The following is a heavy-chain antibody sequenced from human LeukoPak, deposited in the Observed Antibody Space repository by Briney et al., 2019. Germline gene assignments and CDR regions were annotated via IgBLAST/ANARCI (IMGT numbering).Heavy chain of an antibody. V-gene: IGHV1-2*06. CDR3: AREGESSGTYFDF. CDR1: GFPFTSYY. CDR2: ITAHSGVT. J-gene: IGHJ4*02. Sequence: ASVKVSCKPSGFPFTSYYIHWVRQAPGQGLEWMGRITAHSGVTNSAQKFQGRVTMTRDMSINTAYMELSRLDSDDTAVYYCAREGESSGTYFDFWGQGTLVTVSS. D-gene: IGHD1-26*01.